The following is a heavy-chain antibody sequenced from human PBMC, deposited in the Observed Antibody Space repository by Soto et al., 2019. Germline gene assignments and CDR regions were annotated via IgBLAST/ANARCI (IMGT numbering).Heavy chain of an antibody. V-gene: IGHV4-30-4*01. CDR1: GGSITSGDYY. D-gene: IGHD3-10*01. CDR3: ARDSMVRGRPTDT. J-gene: IGHJ5*02. CDR2: IYYSGTT. Sequence: SETLSLTCAVSGGSITSGDYYWSWMRRPPGKGLEWIGYIYYSGTTYYNPSLKSRLTLSVDTSKNQFSLTLRSVTAADTAVYYCARDSMVRGRPTDTWGLGTQVTVSS.